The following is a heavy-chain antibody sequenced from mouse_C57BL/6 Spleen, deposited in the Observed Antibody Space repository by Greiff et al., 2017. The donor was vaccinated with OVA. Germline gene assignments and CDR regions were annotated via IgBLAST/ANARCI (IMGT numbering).Heavy chain of an antibody. CDR3: ARSDYDYAFDY. D-gene: IGHD2-4*01. CDR2: IYPGDGDT. CDR1: GYAFSSSW. Sequence: QVQLQQSGPELVKPGASVKISCKASGYAFSSSWMNWVKQRPGKGLEWIGRIYPGDGDTNYNGKFKGQATLSADKSSSTAYMQLSSLTSEDSAVYFCARSDYDYAFDYWGQGTTLTVSS. V-gene: IGHV1-82*01. J-gene: IGHJ2*01.